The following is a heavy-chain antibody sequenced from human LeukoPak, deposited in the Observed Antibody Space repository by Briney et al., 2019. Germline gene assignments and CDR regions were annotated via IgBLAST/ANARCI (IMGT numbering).Heavy chain of an antibody. CDR2: IYHSGST. CDR1: GGSISSGGYY. V-gene: IGHV4-30-2*01. J-gene: IGHJ3*02. Sequence: PTQTLSLTCTVSGGSISSGGYYWSWIRQPPGKGLEWIGYIYHSGSTYYNPSLKSRVTISVDRSKNQISLKLSSVTAADTAVYYCARGADHYYDSSGPDAFDIWGQGTMVTVSS. D-gene: IGHD3-22*01. CDR3: ARGADHYYDSSGPDAFDI.